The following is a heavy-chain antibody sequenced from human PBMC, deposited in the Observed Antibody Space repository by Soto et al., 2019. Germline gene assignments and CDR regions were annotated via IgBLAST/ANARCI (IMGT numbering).Heavy chain of an antibody. CDR1: GGSISSYY. J-gene: IGHJ4*02. D-gene: IGHD3-16*02. CDR2: IYYSGST. Sequence: SETLSLTCTVSGGSISSYYWSWIRQPPGKGLEWIGYIYYSGSTNYNPSLKSRVTISVDTSKNQFSLKLSSVTAADTAVYYCARGDYDHIWGSYRYDYWGQGTLVTVSS. V-gene: IGHV4-59*01. CDR3: ARGDYDHIWGSYRYDY.